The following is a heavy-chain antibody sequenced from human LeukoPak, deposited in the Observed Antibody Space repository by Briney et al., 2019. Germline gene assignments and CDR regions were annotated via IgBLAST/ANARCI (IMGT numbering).Heavy chain of an antibody. CDR3: AKGAYSNYVWYYYMDV. J-gene: IGHJ6*03. V-gene: IGHV3-23*01. CDR2: ISGSGDST. Sequence: GGSLRLSCAASGFTFSSYAMSWVRQAPGKGLEWVSVISGSGDSTYYTDSVKGRFTISRDNSKNTLYLQMNSLRAEDTAVYYCAKGAYSNYVWYYYMDVWGKGTTVTVSS. CDR1: GFTFSSYA. D-gene: IGHD4-11*01.